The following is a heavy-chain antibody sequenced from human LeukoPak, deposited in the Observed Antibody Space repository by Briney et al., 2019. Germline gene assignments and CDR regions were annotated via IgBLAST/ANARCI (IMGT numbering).Heavy chain of an antibody. CDR3: AKGTGYCDSSGYDPFDI. D-gene: IGHD3-22*01. V-gene: IGHV3-33*06. Sequence: GGSLRLSCAASGFTFSSYGMHWVRQAPGKGLEWVALIWYDGSNKYYADSVKGRLTISRDNSKNTLYLQMNSLRAEDTAVYYCAKGTGYCDSSGYDPFDIWGQGTMVTVSS. CDR2: IWYDGSNK. J-gene: IGHJ3*02. CDR1: GFTFSSYG.